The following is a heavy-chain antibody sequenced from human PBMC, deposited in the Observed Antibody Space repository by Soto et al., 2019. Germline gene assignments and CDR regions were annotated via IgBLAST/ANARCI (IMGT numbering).Heavy chain of an antibody. Sequence: GESLKLSCKGSGYNLATDWIGWVRQVPGKGLEWMGIIYPADSDTRYSPSSQGQVTISADKSISTAYLQWSSLKASDTAMYFCARYSHSYSLNYYRGMDVWGQGTTVTVSS. CDR2: IYPADSDT. CDR1: GYNLATDW. J-gene: IGHJ6*02. CDR3: ARYSHSYSLNYYRGMDV. V-gene: IGHV5-51*01. D-gene: IGHD5-18*01.